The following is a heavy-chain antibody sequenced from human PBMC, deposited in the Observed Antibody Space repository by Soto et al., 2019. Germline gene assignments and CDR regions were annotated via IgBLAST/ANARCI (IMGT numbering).Heavy chain of an antibody. V-gene: IGHV4-39*01. CDR3: ARRITTGANWFDP. CDR2: IYYSGST. J-gene: IGHJ5*02. CDR1: GGSISSSSYY. D-gene: IGHD1-20*01. Sequence: PSETLSLTCTVSGGSISSSSYYWGWIRQPPGKGLEWIGSIYYSGSTYYNPSLKSRVTISVDTSKNQFSLKLSSVTAADTAVYYCARRITTGANWFDPWGQGTLVTVSS.